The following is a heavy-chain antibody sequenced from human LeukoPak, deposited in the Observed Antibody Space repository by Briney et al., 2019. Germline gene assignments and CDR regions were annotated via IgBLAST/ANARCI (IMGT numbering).Heavy chain of an antibody. CDR3: ASGSFSRIAARRGAKTFDY. D-gene: IGHD6-6*01. CDR1: GGSFSGYY. Sequence: SETLSLTCAVYGGSFSGYYWSWIRQPPGKGLEWIGEINHSGSTNYNPSLKSRVTISVDTSKNQFSLKLSSVTAADTAVYYCASGSFSRIAARRGAKTFDYWGQGTLVTVSS. V-gene: IGHV4-34*01. CDR2: INHSGST. J-gene: IGHJ4*02.